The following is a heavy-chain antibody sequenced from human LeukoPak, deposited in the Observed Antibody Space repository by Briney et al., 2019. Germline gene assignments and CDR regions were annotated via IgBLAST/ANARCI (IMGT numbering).Heavy chain of an antibody. CDR3: ARGRFCSGGSCYGAR. Sequence: GGSLRLSCTASGFTFGDYAMSWFRQAPGKGLEWVGIIRSKAYGVTTEYAASVRGRFIISREDSKSIAYLQMNSLKTEDAALYCCARGRFCSGGSCYGARWGQGTLVTVSS. CDR2: IRSKAYGVTT. D-gene: IGHD2-15*01. CDR1: GFTFGDYA. V-gene: IGHV3-49*03. J-gene: IGHJ4*02.